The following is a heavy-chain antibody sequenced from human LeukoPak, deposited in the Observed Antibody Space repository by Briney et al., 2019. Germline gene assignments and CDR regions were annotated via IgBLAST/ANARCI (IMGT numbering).Heavy chain of an antibody. D-gene: IGHD3-22*01. CDR3: ARGHPYDSSGYVDY. J-gene: IGHJ4*02. CDR2: MNPNSGNR. V-gene: IGHV1-8*03. CDR1: GYTFTSYD. Sequence: GASVKVSCKASGYTFTSYDINWVRQATGQGLEWRGWMNPNSGNRGYAQKFQGRGTITRNTDIGTDYMELSSLRSEDTAVYYCARGHPYDSSGYVDYWGQGTLATVSS.